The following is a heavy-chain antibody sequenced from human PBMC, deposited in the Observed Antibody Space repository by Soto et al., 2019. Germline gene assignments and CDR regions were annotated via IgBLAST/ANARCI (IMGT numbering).Heavy chain of an antibody. D-gene: IGHD3-22*01. Sequence: QVQLVQSGAEVKKPGASVKVSCKASGYTFTSYDINWVRQATGQGLEWMGWMNPNRGNTGYAQKFQGRVTMTRNTSISTAYMELSSLRSEDTAVYYCARYYYDSSGYATYYYGMDVWGQGTTVTVSS. CDR3: ARYYYDSSGYATYYYGMDV. V-gene: IGHV1-8*01. J-gene: IGHJ6*02. CDR1: GYTFTSYD. CDR2: MNPNRGNT.